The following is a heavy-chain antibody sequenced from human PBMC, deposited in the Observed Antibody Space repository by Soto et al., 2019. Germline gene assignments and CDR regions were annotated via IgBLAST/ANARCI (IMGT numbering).Heavy chain of an antibody. CDR1: GYSISSGYH. Sequence: KTSETLSLTCAVSGYSISSGYHWGWIRQPPGKGLEWLGSVHHSGSTYYNPSLKSRLTISVDKSKNQFSLNLTSVTAEDTAVYYCALDVEGGCCSSWFDPWGQGTLVTVSS. V-gene: IGHV4-38-2*01. CDR3: ALDVEGGCCSSWFDP. D-gene: IGHD2-15*01. CDR2: VHHSGST. J-gene: IGHJ5*02.